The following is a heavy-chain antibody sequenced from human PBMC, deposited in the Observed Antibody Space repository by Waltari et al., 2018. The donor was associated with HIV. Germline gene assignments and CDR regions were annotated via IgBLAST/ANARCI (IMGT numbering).Heavy chain of an antibody. CDR3: VRNGGSFDY. J-gene: IGHJ4*02. Sequence: EVQLVESGGGLVQPGGSLRLSCAASGFTFTSHWMGWIRQAPGKGVEWVANIKQDGSDKNYVDSVKGRFTISRDNAKNSLYLQMNSLRAEDTAVYYCVRNGGSFDYWGQGTLVTVSS. D-gene: IGHD1-26*01. V-gene: IGHV3-7*01. CDR1: GFTFTSHW. CDR2: IKQDGSDK.